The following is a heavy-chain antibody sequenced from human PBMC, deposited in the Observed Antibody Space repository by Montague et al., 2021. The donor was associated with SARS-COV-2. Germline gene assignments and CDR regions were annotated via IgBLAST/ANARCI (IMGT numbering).Heavy chain of an antibody. J-gene: IGHJ2*01. CDR3: ARADILTGYHYWYFDL. D-gene: IGHD3-9*01. CDR2: ISSSSSYT. CDR1: GFTFSDYY. V-gene: IGHV3-11*05. Sequence: SLRLSCAASGFTFSDYYMSWIRQAPGKGLEWVSYISSSSSYTNYADSVKDRFTISRDNAKNSLYLQMNSLRAEDTAVYYCARADILTGYHYWYFDLWGRGTLVTVSS.